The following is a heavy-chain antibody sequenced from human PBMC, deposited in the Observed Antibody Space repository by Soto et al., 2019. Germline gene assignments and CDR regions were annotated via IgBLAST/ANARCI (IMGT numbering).Heavy chain of an antibody. CDR3: ARDLAKGGGSAGFDY. CDR2: INPKSGGT. Sequence: QVQLVQSGAEVKKPGASVNVSCKASGYTFTVYYMHWVRQAPGQELAWMGWINPKSGGTMYPQKFRGRVTMTWDTSISTAYMALTRLRSDDTAVYYCARDLAKGGGSAGFDYWGQGNLVTVSS. V-gene: IGHV1-2*02. J-gene: IGHJ4*02. D-gene: IGHD1-26*01. CDR1: GYTFTVYY.